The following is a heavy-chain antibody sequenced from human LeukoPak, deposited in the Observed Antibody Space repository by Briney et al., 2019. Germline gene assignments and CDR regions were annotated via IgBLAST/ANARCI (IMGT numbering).Heavy chain of an antibody. Sequence: LGTLSLSCAVSGVSISSYSWSWIRQPPGKGLEWIGYIYYRGRTKYNPSLKSRVSISVDTSTNKFSLKLSSVTAADTAVYYCARGGYYYDSSGYGGGQYDYCGQGTLVTVSS. V-gene: IGHV4-59*01. J-gene: IGHJ4*02. CDR3: ARGGYYYDSSGYGGGQYDY. CDR1: GVSISSYS. CDR2: IYYRGRT. D-gene: IGHD3-22*01.